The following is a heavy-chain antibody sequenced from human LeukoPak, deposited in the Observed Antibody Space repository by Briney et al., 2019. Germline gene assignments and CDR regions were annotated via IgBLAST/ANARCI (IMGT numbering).Heavy chain of an antibody. D-gene: IGHD4-17*01. CDR1: GYTFTSYD. CDR3: ARAAYGDYAFDY. V-gene: IGHV1-8*03. Sequence: ALVKVSCKASGYTFTSYDINWVRQATGQGLEWMGWMNPNSGNTGYAQKFQGRVTITRNTSISTAYMELSSLRSEDTAVYYCARAAYGDYAFDYWGQGTLVTVSS. J-gene: IGHJ4*02. CDR2: MNPNSGNT.